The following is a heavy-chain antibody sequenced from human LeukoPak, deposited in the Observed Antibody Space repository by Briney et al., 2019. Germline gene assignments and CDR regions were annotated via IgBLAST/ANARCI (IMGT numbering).Heavy chain of an antibody. CDR2: ISAYNGNT. D-gene: IGHD5-24*01. CDR3: ARDGYNFPLDY. Sequence: GASVKVSCKASGYTFTSDGISWLRRAPGQGVEWMGWISAYNGNTKYAQQLQGRVTMTTDTSTSTAYMELRSLRSDDTAVYYCARDGYNFPLDYWGQGTLVTVSS. CDR1: GYTFTSDG. V-gene: IGHV1-18*01. J-gene: IGHJ4*02.